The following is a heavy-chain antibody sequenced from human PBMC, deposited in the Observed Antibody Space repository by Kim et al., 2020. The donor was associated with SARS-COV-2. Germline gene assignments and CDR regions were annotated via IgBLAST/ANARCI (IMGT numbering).Heavy chain of an antibody. CDR1: GFTFSSYS. CDR2: ISSSGTII. V-gene: IGHV3-48*04. Sequence: GGSLRLSCAASGFTFSSYSMNWVRQAPGRGLEWVSHISSSGTIISYADSVQGRFTISRDNAKNSLYLQMNSLRAEDTALYYCARRYYDGTSYYSLDYWGQGTLVTVSS. J-gene: IGHJ4*02. CDR3: ARRYYDGTSYYSLDY. D-gene: IGHD3-22*01.